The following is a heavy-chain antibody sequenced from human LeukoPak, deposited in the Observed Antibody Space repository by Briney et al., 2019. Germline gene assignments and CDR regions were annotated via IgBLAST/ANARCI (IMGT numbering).Heavy chain of an antibody. Sequence: ASVKVSCKASGYTFTAFYLHWVRQAPGQGLEWMGWINPNTGDTKYAQNFQGRVTMTRDTSISTAYMELNWLRSDDTAKYFCARLGGLDYWGQGTQVTVSS. CDR1: GYTFTAFY. D-gene: IGHD4-23*01. V-gene: IGHV1-2*02. CDR2: INPNTGDT. CDR3: ARLGGLDY. J-gene: IGHJ4*02.